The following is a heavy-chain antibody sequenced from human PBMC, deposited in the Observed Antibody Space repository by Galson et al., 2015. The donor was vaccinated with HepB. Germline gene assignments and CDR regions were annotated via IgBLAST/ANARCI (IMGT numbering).Heavy chain of an antibody. CDR3: ARDLGIAASGTYRFES. V-gene: IGHV3-20*04. J-gene: IGHJ5*01. Sequence: SLRLSCAASGFTFDDYGMTWVRQAPGKGLEWVAGVNWNGADTGYGSSVKGRFTISRDNAKNSLYLQMNSLTAADTALYYCARDLGIAASGTYRFESWGQGTLVTVSS. CDR2: VNWNGADT. CDR1: GFTFDDYG. D-gene: IGHD6-13*01.